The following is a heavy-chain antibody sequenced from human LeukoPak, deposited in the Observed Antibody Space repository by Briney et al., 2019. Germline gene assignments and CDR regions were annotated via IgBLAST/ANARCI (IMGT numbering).Heavy chain of an antibody. V-gene: IGHV3-30*03. CDR3: ARDPAHLGYCSGGSCFYVLSYFDY. CDR1: GFSFSSYG. J-gene: IGHJ4*02. D-gene: IGHD2-15*01. CDR2: ISVDGSNE. Sequence: GGSLRLSCAASGFSFSSYGMHWVRQAPGKGLEWVAVISVDGSNEYYADSVKGRFTISRDNSKNTLFLQMSSLRPQDTAVYYCARDPAHLGYCSGGSCFYVLSYFDYWGQGTLVTVSS.